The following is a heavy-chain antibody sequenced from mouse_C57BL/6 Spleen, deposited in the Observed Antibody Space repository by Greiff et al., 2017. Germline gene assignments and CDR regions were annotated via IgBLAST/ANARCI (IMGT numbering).Heavy chain of an antibody. V-gene: IGHV1-81*01. D-gene: IGHD2-4*01. CDR2: IYPRSGNT. J-gene: IGHJ2*01. Sequence: VQLVESGAELARPGASVKLSCKASGYTFTSYGISWVKQRTGQGLEWIGEIYPRSGNTYYNEKFKGKATLTADKSSSTAYMELRSLTSEDSAVYFCARERGLRREGFDYWGQGTTLTVSS. CDR1: GYTFTSYG. CDR3: ARERGLRREGFDY.